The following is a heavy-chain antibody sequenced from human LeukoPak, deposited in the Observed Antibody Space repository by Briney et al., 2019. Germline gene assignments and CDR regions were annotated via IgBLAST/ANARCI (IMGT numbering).Heavy chain of an antibody. J-gene: IGHJ5*02. CDR2: TSHDGSNK. CDR3: ANAGGNYYGSGSYTNNWFDP. Sequence: PGRSLRLSCVASGFTFSSYGMHWVRQAPGKELEWVAMTSHDGSNKYYADSVKGRFTISRDNSKNTLYLQMNSLRAEDTAVYYCANAGGNYYGSGSYTNNWFDPWGQETLVIVSS. D-gene: IGHD3-10*01. CDR1: GFTFSSYG. V-gene: IGHV3-30*18.